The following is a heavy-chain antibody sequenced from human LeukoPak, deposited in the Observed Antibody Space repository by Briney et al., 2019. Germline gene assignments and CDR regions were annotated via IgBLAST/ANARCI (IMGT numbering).Heavy chain of an antibody. Sequence: PSETLSLTCTVSGDSINSYYWTWIRQPPGKGLEWIGHIYYRGKTNYNPSLKSRVTISVDTSKNDFSLKLSSVTAADTAVYYCASAPPLNYYDSSGYYFGPNAFDNWGQGTMVTVSS. J-gene: IGHJ3*02. CDR1: GDSINSYY. CDR3: ASAPPLNYYDSSGYYFGPNAFDN. CDR2: IYYRGKT. D-gene: IGHD3-22*01. V-gene: IGHV4-59*01.